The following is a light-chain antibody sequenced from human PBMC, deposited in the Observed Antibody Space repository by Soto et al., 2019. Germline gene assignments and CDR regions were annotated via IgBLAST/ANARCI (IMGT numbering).Light chain of an antibody. V-gene: IGLV2-11*01. J-gene: IGLJ1*01. CDR1: SSDVGGYNF. CDR3: CSYAGSYTGV. Sequence: QSALTQPRSVSGSPGQSVTISCTGTSSDVGGYNFVSWYLQHPGKAPKLMIYDVSKRPSGVPDRFSGSKSGNTASLTISGLQAEDDADYYCCSYAGSYTGVFGTGTKVTVL. CDR2: DVS.